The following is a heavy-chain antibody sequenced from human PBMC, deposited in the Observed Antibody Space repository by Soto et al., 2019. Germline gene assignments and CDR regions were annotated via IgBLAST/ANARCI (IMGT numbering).Heavy chain of an antibody. Sequence: GESLKISCKGSGYSFTSYWIGWVRQMPGKGLEWMGIIYPGDSDTRYSPSFQGQVTISADKSISTAYLQWSSLKASDTAMYYCARRVERWLLNLWHDAFDIWGQGTMVTVS. V-gene: IGHV5-51*01. CDR2: IYPGDSDT. CDR1: GYSFTSYW. D-gene: IGHD2-15*01. J-gene: IGHJ3*02. CDR3: ARRVERWLLNLWHDAFDI.